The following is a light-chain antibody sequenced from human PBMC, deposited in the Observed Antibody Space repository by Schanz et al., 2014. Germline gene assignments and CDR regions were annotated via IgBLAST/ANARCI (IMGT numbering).Light chain of an antibody. V-gene: IGLV2-14*01. Sequence: QSALTQPASVSGSPGQSITISCTGTSSDVGGYNYVSWYQHHPGKAPKLMIYEGSKRPSGVSNRFSGSKSGNTASLTISGLQAEDEADYFCCAYTTSSPYVFGTGTKLTVL. CDR1: SSDVGGYNY. CDR3: CAYTTSSPYV. J-gene: IGLJ1*01. CDR2: EGS.